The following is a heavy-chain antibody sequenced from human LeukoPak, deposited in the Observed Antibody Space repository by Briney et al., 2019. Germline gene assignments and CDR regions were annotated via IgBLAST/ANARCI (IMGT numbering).Heavy chain of an antibody. CDR3: ARGGVGDIVVVPAAIDY. D-gene: IGHD2-2*01. J-gene: IGHJ4*02. Sequence: SETLSLTCAVYGGSFSGYYWSWIRQPPGKGPEWIGEINHSGSTNYNPSLKSRVTISVDTSKNQFSLKLSSVTAADTAVYYWARGGVGDIVVVPAAIDYWGQGTLVTVSS. CDR2: INHSGST. V-gene: IGHV4-34*01. CDR1: GGSFSGYY.